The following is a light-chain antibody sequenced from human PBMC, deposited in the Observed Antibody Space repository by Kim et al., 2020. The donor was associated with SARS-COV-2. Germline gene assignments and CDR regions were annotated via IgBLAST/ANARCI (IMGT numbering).Light chain of an antibody. CDR2: QDR. Sequence: VSVSPRQTASTTCSGNKLGGKRACWYQQRPGQSPVLLIYQDRKRPSGIPERFSGSNSGNTATLTISGTQAMDEADYYCQTWDTTVVFGGGTQLTVL. V-gene: IGLV3-1*01. J-gene: IGLJ2*01. CDR1: KLGGKR. CDR3: QTWDTTVV.